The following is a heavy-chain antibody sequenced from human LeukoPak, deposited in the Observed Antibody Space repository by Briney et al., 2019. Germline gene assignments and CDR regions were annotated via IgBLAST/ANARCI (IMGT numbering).Heavy chain of an antibody. D-gene: IGHD3/OR15-3a*01. CDR2: ISTSSSFI. Sequence: PGGSLRLSCAASGFTFSRHNMKWVRQTPGKGLEWVSSISTSSSFIYYADSVKGRFTISRDNARNSLYLEMNRLRAEDTAIYYCARNYDFWSSPQGCMDVWGKGTTVIVSS. V-gene: IGHV3-21*01. CDR1: GFTFSRHN. CDR3: ARNYDFWSSPQGCMDV. J-gene: IGHJ6*03.